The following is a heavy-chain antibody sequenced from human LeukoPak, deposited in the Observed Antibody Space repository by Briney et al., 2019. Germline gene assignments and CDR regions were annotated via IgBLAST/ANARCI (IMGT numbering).Heavy chain of an antibody. V-gene: IGHV3-23*01. CDR2: ISASGSNT. J-gene: IGHJ4*02. CDR3: ARTATVSAFDY. CDR1: GLTFDTYG. Sequence: GGSLRLSCTVSGLTFDTYGMSWVRQAPGKGLEWVSAISASGSNTHYADSVKGRVIISRDNAKNSLYLQMNSLRAEDTAVYYCARTATVSAFDYWGQGTLVTVSS. D-gene: IGHD4-11*01.